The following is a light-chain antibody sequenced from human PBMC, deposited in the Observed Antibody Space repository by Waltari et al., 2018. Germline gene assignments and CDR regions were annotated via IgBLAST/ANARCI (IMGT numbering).Light chain of an antibody. CDR1: SRDIGGSNF. CDR2: DVN. J-gene: IGLJ3*02. CDR3: SAFAGSNNFGV. V-gene: IGLV2-8*01. Sequence: QSALTQPPSASGSPGQSVTISCTGTSRDIGGSNFAPWYQQRPGKAPRFLIYDVNKRPSGVSDRFSGSKSGNTASLTVSGLQPDDEATYYCSAFAGSNNFGVFGGGTKLTVL.